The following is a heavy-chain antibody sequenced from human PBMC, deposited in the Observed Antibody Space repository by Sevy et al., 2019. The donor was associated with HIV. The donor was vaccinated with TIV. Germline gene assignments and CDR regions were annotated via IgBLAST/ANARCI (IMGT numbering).Heavy chain of an antibody. Sequence: GGSLRLSCAASGFTFSSYAMSWVRQAPGKGLEWVSAISGSGGSTYYAYSVKGRFTISRDNSKNTLYLQMNSLRAEDTAVYYCAKDIAVMYYDFWSGTYYYYGMDVWGQGTTVTVSS. J-gene: IGHJ6*02. D-gene: IGHD3-3*01. CDR1: GFTFSSYA. V-gene: IGHV3-23*01. CDR2: ISGSGGST. CDR3: AKDIAVMYYDFWSGTYYYYGMDV.